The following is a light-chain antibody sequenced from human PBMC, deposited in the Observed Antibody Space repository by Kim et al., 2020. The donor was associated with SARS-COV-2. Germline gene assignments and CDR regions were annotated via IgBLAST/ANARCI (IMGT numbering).Light chain of an antibody. CDR2: ETS. J-gene: IGKJ1*01. V-gene: IGKV1-5*03. CDR3: QQYNSYARV. CDR1: QSIGNW. Sequence: DIQMTQSPSTLSASVGDRVTITCRASQSIGNWLAWYQQKPGKAPKLLIYETSTVKNGVPSRFSGSGSGTEFTLTINSLQPDDVATYYCQQYNSYARVFGQGTKVDIK.